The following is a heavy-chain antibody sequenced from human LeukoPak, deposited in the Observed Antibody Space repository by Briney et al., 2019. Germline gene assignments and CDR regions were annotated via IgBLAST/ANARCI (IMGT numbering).Heavy chain of an antibody. J-gene: IGHJ6*02. CDR2: IYTSGST. Sequence: PSETLSLTCTVSGGSISSYYWSCIRQPAGKGLEWIGRIYTSGSTNYNPSLKSRVTMSVDTSKNQFSLKLSSLTAADTAVYYFARDFFNYYGSGSYSIHGMDVWGQGITVIDSS. D-gene: IGHD3-10*01. CDR1: GGSISSYY. V-gene: IGHV4-4*07. CDR3: ARDFFNYYGSGSYSIHGMDV.